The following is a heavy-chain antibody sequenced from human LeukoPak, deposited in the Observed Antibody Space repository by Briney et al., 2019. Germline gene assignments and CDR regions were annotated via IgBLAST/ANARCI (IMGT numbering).Heavy chain of an antibody. Sequence: ASATVSCKASGYTFTGYYMHWVRQAPGQGLEWMGWINPNSGGTNYAQKFQGRVTMTRDTSISTAYMELSRLRSDDTAVYYCARDQGSPAVGFFDYWGQGTLVTVSP. CDR2: INPNSGGT. CDR1: GYTFTGYY. D-gene: IGHD1-26*01. V-gene: IGHV1-2*02. CDR3: ARDQGSPAVGFFDY. J-gene: IGHJ4*02.